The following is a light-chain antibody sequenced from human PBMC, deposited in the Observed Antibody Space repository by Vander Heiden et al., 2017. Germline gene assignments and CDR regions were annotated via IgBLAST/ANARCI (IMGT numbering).Light chain of an antibody. CDR1: ANDVGAFNL. J-gene: IGLJ2*01. CDR2: DVS. Sequence: QSALTQPATVSGSPGQSITISCTGSANDVGAFNLVSRYQQQPGKAPKLMIYDVSNRPSGVSNRFSGSKSGNTASLTISGLQPEDEADYYCSSYTRISTVLFGGGTKLTVL. CDR3: SSYTRISTVL. V-gene: IGLV2-14*01.